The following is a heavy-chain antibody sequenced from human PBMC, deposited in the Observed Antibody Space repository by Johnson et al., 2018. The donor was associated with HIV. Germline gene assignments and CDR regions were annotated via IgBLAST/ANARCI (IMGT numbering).Heavy chain of an antibody. J-gene: IGHJ3*02. CDR1: GFTFTSYG. D-gene: IGHD1/OR15-1a*01. V-gene: IGHV3-30*02. CDR3: ARDLGNWDSPRSAFDI. Sequence: QVQLVESGGGVVQPGGSLRLSCAASGFTFTSYGMHWVRQAPGKGLEWVAFIRYDGSNKYYADSVKGRFTISRDNAKNSLYLQVNSLRAEDTAVYYCARDLGNWDSPRSAFDIWGQGTMVTVSS. CDR2: IRYDGSNK.